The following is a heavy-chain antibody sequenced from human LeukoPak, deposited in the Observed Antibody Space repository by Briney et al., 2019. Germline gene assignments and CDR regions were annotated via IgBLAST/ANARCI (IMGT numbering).Heavy chain of an antibody. V-gene: IGHV1-2*02. CDR2: INPNSGGT. CDR3: ARDRVAVAGSYMDV. Sequence: GASVKVSCKASGYTFTGYYMHWVRQAPGQGLEWMGWINPNSGGTNYAQKFQGRVTTTRDTSISTAYMELSRLRSDDTAVYYCARDRVAVAGSYMDVWGKGTTVTVSS. D-gene: IGHD6-19*01. J-gene: IGHJ6*03. CDR1: GYTFTGYY.